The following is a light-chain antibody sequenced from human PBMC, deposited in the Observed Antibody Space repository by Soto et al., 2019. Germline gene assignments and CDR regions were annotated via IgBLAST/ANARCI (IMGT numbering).Light chain of an antibody. CDR1: QSLSTN. Sequence: EIVMTQSPATLSVSPGERATLSCRASQSLSTNVAWYQQKPGQAPRLLIYGASTRATGIPARFSGSGSETNFTLTISSLQSEDFAVYHCQQYNNWPKTFGQGTKVEIK. CDR3: QQYNNWPKT. CDR2: GAS. V-gene: IGKV3-15*01. J-gene: IGKJ1*01.